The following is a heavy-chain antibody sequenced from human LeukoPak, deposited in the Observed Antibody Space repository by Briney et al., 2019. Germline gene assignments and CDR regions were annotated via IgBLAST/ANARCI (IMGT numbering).Heavy chain of an antibody. J-gene: IGHJ4*02. D-gene: IGHD4-17*01. CDR3: AGSTTPTAKSDY. CDR1: GFTFSSYS. V-gene: IGHV3-48*01. Sequence: GGSLRLSCAASGFTFSSYSMNWVRQAPGNGLEWVSYISSSSSTIYYADFVKGRFTISIDNAKNSLYLQMNSLRAEDTAVYYCAGSTTPTAKSDYWGQGTLVTVSS. CDR2: ISSSSSTI.